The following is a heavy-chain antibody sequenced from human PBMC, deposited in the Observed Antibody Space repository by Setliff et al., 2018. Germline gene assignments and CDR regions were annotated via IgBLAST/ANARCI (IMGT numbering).Heavy chain of an antibody. V-gene: IGHV4-38-2*02. J-gene: IGHJ4*02. CDR2: IYYSGST. Sequence: SETLSLTCAVSGSSIISDYYWVWIRQPPGRGLEWIGSIYYSGSTYYNPSLKSRVTISVDTSKNQFSLKLSSVTAADTAVYYCARDRITIFGVVIPFDYWGQGTLVTVSS. D-gene: IGHD3-3*01. CDR1: GSSIISDYY. CDR3: ARDRITIFGVVIPFDY.